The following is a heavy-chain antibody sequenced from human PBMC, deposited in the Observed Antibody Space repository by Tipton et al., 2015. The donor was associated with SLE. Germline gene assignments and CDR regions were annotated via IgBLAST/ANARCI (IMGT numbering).Heavy chain of an antibody. D-gene: IGHD1-26*01. CDR2: ISWDGGTT. J-gene: IGHJ4*02. CDR1: GFTFNDYT. CDR3: VKDGGARDFDH. Sequence: SLRLSCEASGFTFNDYTLHWVRQPPGMGLEWVSLISWDGGTTYYADSVKGRFIISRDNSETSLYLQMNNLRPEDTALYYCVKDGGARDFDHWGQGTLVTVSS. V-gene: IGHV3-43*01.